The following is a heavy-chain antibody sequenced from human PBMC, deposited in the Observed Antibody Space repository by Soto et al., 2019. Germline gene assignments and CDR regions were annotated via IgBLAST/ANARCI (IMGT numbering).Heavy chain of an antibody. J-gene: IGHJ3*02. CDR2: IYYSGST. Sequence: PSETLSLTCTVSGGSISSSSYYWGWIRQPPGKGLEWIGSIYYSGSTYYNPSLKSRVTISVDTSKNQFSLKLSSVTAADTAVYYCASPTNGYDGGADAFDIWGQGTMVTVSS. CDR1: GGSISSSSYY. D-gene: IGHD5-12*01. CDR3: ASPTNGYDGGADAFDI. V-gene: IGHV4-39*01.